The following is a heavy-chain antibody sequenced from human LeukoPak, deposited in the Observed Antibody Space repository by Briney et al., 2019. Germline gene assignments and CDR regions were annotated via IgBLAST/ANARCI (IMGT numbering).Heavy chain of an antibody. CDR3: ARSVSISPMFDY. CDR2: IIPILGIA. J-gene: IGHJ4*02. Sequence: SVKVPCKASGGTFSSYAISWVRQAPGQGLEWMGRIIPILGIANYAQKFQGRVTITADKSTSTAYMELSSLRSEDTAVYYCARSVSISPMFDYWGQGTLIPVSS. D-gene: IGHD2-21*01. V-gene: IGHV1-69*04. CDR1: GGTFSSYA.